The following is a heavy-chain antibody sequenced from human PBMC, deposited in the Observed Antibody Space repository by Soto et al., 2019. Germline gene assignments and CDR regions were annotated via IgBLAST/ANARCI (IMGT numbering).Heavy chain of an antibody. CDR1: GFTFSSYG. J-gene: IGHJ4*02. V-gene: IGHV3-30*18. CDR2: ISYDGSNK. Sequence: QVQLVESGGGVVQPGRSLRLSCAASGFTFSSYGMHWVRQAPGKGLEWVAVISYDGSNKYYADSVKGRFTISRDNSKNTLYLQMTSLRAEDTAVYYCAKDGTNYYDSSGYWLTYYFDYWGQGTLVTVSS. D-gene: IGHD3-22*01. CDR3: AKDGTNYYDSSGYWLTYYFDY.